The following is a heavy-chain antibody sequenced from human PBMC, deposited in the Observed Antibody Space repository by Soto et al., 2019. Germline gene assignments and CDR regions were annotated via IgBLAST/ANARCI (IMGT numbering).Heavy chain of an antibody. D-gene: IGHD4-17*01. Sequence: QVQLVESGGGVVQWGGSVRLSCTASGFTFNSHTMHWVRQAPGEGLEWVAVISYDGGNTDYVGSVKGRFTISRDNSKNTLYLQMRSLRAEDTAVYFCAREVRANLNDFGDYEWFDPWGQGTLVTVSS. J-gene: IGHJ5*02. CDR2: ISYDGGNT. V-gene: IGHV3-30*03. CDR1: GFTFNSHT. CDR3: AREVRANLNDFGDYEWFDP.